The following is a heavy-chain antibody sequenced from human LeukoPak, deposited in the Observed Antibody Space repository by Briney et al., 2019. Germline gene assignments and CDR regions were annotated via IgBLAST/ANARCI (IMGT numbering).Heavy chain of an antibody. D-gene: IGHD3-22*01. V-gene: IGHV3-7*01. CDR2: IKQDASEK. CDR3: ARSVGLYYYDRSGYFDS. Sequence: GGSLRLSCAASGFTFSSYWMTWVRQAPGKGLDWVASIKQDASEKHHVDSVRGRFTISRDNAKKSLYLEMMSLSAEDTAVYYCARSVGLYYYDRSGYFDSWGQGTLVTVSS. J-gene: IGHJ4*02. CDR1: GFTFSSYW.